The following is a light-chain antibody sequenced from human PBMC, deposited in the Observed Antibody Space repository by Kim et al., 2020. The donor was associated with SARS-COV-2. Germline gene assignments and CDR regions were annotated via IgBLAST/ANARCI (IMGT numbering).Light chain of an antibody. CDR2: DKN. CDR3: GSRDSSGPGV. V-gene: IGLV3-19*01. J-gene: IGLJ3*02. Sequence: ALGQTVRITCQGDSLRKYPASWYQQKPGQAPILVMHDKNNVRPAGAPDRFSGSNAGNTAFLTITGAQVEEEATYYCGSRDSSGPGVFGGGTQLTVL. CDR1: SLRKYP.